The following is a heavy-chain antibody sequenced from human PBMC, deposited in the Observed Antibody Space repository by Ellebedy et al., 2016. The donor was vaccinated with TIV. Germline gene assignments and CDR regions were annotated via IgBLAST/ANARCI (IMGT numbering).Heavy chain of an antibody. Sequence: PGGSLRLSCAASGFTFSSYGMHRVRQAPGKGLEWVAVIWYDGSNKYYADSVKGRFTISRDNSKNTLYLQMNSLRAEDTAVYYCASYVDTAMVFDYWGQGTLVTVSS. CDR3: ASYVDTAMVFDY. CDR1: GFTFSSYG. D-gene: IGHD5-18*01. CDR2: IWYDGSNK. V-gene: IGHV3-33*01. J-gene: IGHJ4*02.